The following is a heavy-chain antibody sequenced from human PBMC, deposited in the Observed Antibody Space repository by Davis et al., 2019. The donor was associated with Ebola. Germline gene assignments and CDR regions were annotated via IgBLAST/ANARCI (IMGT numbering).Heavy chain of an antibody. D-gene: IGHD1-20*01. Sequence: ASVQVSCKTSGYTFTNYGITWVRQAPGQGLEWMGWINPHNGNTNYAQSVQGRVTMTTDTSTSTAYMEVGSLRSDDTAVYYCARDNWNDENFDYWGQGTLVTVSS. CDR3: ARDNWNDENFDY. CDR2: INPHNGNT. J-gene: IGHJ4*02. V-gene: IGHV1-18*04. CDR1: GYTFTNYG.